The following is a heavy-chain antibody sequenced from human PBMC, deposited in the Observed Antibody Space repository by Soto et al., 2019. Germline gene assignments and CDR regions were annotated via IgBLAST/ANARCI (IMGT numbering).Heavy chain of an antibody. V-gene: IGHV4-39*01. CDR2: IYYSGST. CDR1: GGSISSSSYY. D-gene: IGHD7-27*01. J-gene: IGHJ4*02. Sequence: QLQLQESGPGLVKPSETLSLTCTVSGGSISSSSYYWGWIRQPPGKGLEWIGSIYYSGSTYYNPSLKSRVTISVDTSKNQFSLKLSSVTAADTAVYYCARLTGDGIRAGYFDYWGQGTLVTVSS. CDR3: ARLTGDGIRAGYFDY.